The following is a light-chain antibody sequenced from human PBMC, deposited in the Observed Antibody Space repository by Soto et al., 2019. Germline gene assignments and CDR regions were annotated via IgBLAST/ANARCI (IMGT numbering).Light chain of an antibody. V-gene: IGKV1-5*01. CDR3: QQYISYSSFT. J-gene: IGKJ2*01. CDR2: DAS. Sequence: DIPMTQSPSTLSASVGDRVTITCRASQSISSWLAGYQKKPGKAPKVLIYDASSLESGVPSRFSGSGSGTESTLNISSLQPDAFATYYSQQYISYSSFTFGQGTKLEIK. CDR1: QSISSW.